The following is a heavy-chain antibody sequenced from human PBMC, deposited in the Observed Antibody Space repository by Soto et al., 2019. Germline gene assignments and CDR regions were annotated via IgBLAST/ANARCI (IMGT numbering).Heavy chain of an antibody. V-gene: IGHV3-74*01. D-gene: IGHD1-7*01. J-gene: IGHJ3*02. CDR2: INSDGSGT. Sequence: EVQLVESGGGLVQPGGSLRLSCAASGFTFSSYWMHWVRQAPGKGLVWVSRINSDGSGTSDADSVKGRFTISRDNAKNTLFLQMTILRAEDTAVYYCASGNSHAFYIWCQGTTVTVSS. CDR1: GFTFSSYW. CDR3: ASGNSHAFYI.